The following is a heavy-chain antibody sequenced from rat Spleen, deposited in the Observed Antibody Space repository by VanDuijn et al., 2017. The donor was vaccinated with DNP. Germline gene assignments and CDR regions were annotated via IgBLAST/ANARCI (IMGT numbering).Heavy chain of an antibody. CDR2: ISYDGGNT. CDR1: GFTFSNYG. D-gene: IGHD4-1*01. Sequence: EVQLVESGGGLVQPGRSLKLSCAASGFTFSNYGMAWVRQAPKKGLEWVTFISYDGGNTYYRDSVKGRFTISRDNAKNTQYVQMDSLRSEDTATYFCASGGHGGFDHWGQGVMVTVSS. J-gene: IGHJ2*01. V-gene: IGHV5S13*01. CDR3: ASGGHGGFDH.